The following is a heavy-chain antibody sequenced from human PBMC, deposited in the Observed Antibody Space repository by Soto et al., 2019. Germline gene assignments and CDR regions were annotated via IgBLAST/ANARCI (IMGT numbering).Heavy chain of an antibody. CDR3: AREDGYCSGGSCHSGGWLEP. D-gene: IGHD2-15*01. J-gene: IGHJ5*02. V-gene: IGHV1-18*01. CDR1: GYTFTTYG. CDR2: ISPYNGNT. Sequence: QVQLVQSGAEVKKPGASVKVSCKTSGYTFTTYGVSWVRQAPGQGLEWMGWISPYNGNTNYAQRLQGRVTLTTDTSTNTAYMELRSLRSDDTALYYCAREDGYCSGGSCHSGGWLEPWGQGTLVNVSS.